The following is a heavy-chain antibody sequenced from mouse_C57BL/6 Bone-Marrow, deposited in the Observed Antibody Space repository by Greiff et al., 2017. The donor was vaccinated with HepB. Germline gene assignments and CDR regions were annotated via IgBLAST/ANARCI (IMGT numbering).Heavy chain of an antibody. J-gene: IGHJ4*01. Sequence: EVKVVESEGGLVQPGSSLKLSCTASGFTFSDYYMAWVRQVPEKGLEWVANINYDGSSTYYLDSLKSRFIISRDNAKNILYLQMSSLKSEDTATYYCARLGYYYGSSYAMDYWGQGTSVTVSS. V-gene: IGHV5-16*01. CDR3: ARLGYYYGSSYAMDY. D-gene: IGHD1-1*01. CDR1: GFTFSDYY. CDR2: INYDGSST.